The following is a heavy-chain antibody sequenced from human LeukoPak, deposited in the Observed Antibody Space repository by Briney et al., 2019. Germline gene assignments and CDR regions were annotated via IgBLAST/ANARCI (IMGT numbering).Heavy chain of an antibody. J-gene: IGHJ4*02. Sequence: SETLSLACTVSGGSISSYYWSWIRQPPGKGLEWIGYIYYSGSTNYNPSLKSRVTISVDTSKNQFSLKLSSATAADTAVYYCARRHRWDYFDYWGQGTLVTVSS. CDR3: ARRHRWDYFDY. V-gene: IGHV4-59*08. CDR2: IYYSGST. D-gene: IGHD6-13*01. CDR1: GGSISSYY.